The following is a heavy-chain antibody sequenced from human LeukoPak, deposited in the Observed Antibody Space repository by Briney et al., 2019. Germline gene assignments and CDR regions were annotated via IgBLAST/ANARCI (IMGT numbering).Heavy chain of an antibody. D-gene: IGHD1-26*01. CDR1: GFTFSSYG. CDR2: IRYDGSNK. V-gene: IGHV3-30*02. Sequence: GGSLRLSCGASGFTFSSYGMHWVRQAPGKGLEWVAFIRYDGSNKYYADSVKGRFTISRDNSKNTLYLQMNSLRAEDTAVYYCAKGELADFDYWGQGTLVTVSS. J-gene: IGHJ4*02. CDR3: AKGELADFDY.